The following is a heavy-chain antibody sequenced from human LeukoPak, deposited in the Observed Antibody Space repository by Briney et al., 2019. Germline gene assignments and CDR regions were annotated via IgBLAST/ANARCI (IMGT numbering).Heavy chain of an antibody. V-gene: IGHV3-15*01. CDR1: GFDFSNAW. CDR2: IKRKIDGETK. J-gene: IGHJ3*02. CDR3: ARGRGAANDAFDI. Sequence: PGGSLRLSCAPSGFDFSNAWMNWVRQAPGKGLEWVGRIKRKIDGETKDYAVPVKGRFTISREDSENTVYLQMNSLRADDTAVYYCARGRGAANDAFDIWGQGTMVTVSS. D-gene: IGHD3-10*01.